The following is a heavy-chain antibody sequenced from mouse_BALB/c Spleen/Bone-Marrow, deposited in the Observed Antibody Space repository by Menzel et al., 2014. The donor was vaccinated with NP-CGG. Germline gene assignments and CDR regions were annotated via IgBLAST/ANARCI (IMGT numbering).Heavy chain of an antibody. CDR3: VRSRGQRNF. D-gene: IGHD3-3*01. CDR2: IAPANGNT. CDR1: GFNIKDAY. V-gene: IGHV14-3*02. J-gene: IGHJ3*01. Sequence: VQLQQSAAELVKPGASVKLSCTASGFNIKDAYVHWVRQTPEQGLEWIGRIAPANGNTEYDQKFQGKGTITADASTNTASLQLSSLTSEDTAGDYCVRSRGQRNFWGQGTLVTVSA.